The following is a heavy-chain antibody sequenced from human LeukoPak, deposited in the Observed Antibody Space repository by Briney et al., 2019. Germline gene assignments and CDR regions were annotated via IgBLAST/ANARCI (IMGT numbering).Heavy chain of an antibody. V-gene: IGHV1-69*13. Sequence: GASVKVSCKASGGTFSSYAISWVRQAPGQGLEWMGGIIPIFGTANYAQKFQGRVMITADESTSTAYMELSSLRSEDTAVYYCARSRCSSTSCYNVPVDYWGQGTLVTVSS. CDR1: GGTFSSYA. CDR3: ARSRCSSTSCYNVPVDY. D-gene: IGHD2-2*02. CDR2: IIPIFGTA. J-gene: IGHJ4*02.